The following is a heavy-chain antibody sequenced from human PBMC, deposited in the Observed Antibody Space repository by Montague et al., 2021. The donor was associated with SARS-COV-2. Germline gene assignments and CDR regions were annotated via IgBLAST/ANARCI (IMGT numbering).Heavy chain of an antibody. J-gene: IGHJ6*02. V-gene: IGHV3-9*01. Sequence: SLRLSCAASGFTFDDYAMHWVRQAPGKGLEWVSGVSWNSGSMGYADSVKGRFTISRDNAKNSLYLQMNSLRAEDTALYYCAKDMGGAVAVPPHYYYYGMDVLGQGTTVTVSS. CDR2: VSWNSGSM. D-gene: IGHD6-19*01. CDR3: AKDMGGAVAVPPHYYYYGMDV. CDR1: GFTFDDYA.